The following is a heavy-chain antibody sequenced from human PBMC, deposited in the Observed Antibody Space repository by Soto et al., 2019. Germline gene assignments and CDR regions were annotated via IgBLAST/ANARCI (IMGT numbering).Heavy chain of an antibody. V-gene: IGHV3-15*07. CDR2: VKTKADGGTT. CDR3: TTLFPS. CDR1: GFTFSDAW. Sequence: EVQLVESGGGLVKPGGSLRLSCAASGFTFSDAWMNWVRQAPGKGLEWVGHVKTKADGGTTDYAAFVNGRFTISRDDSTIPLVLHMTNQKTADTAFKYSTTLFPSWGQGTLVTVSS. J-gene: IGHJ5*02.